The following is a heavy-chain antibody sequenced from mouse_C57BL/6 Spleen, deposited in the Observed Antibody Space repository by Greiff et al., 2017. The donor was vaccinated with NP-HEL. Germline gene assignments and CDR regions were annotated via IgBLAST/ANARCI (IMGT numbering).Heavy chain of an antibody. Sequence: QVQLQQSGAELARPGASVKLSCKASGYTFTSYGISWVKQRTGQGLEWIGELYPRSGNTYYNEKFKGKATLTADKSSSTAYLELRSLTSEDSAVYFCARSSGIYDDYDEVYAMDYWGQGTSVTVSS. V-gene: IGHV1-81*01. CDR1: GYTFTSYG. J-gene: IGHJ4*01. CDR3: ARSSGIYDDYDEVYAMDY. D-gene: IGHD2-4*01. CDR2: LYPRSGNT.